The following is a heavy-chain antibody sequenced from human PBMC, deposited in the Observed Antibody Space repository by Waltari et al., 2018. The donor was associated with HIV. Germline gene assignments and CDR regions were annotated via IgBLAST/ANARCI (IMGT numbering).Heavy chain of an antibody. D-gene: IGHD3-3*01. CDR2: MNPDNGDA. CDR3: TKGRRGALFGDE. V-gene: IGHV1-8*01. Sequence: QVQLVQSGAAIKKPRASVRISCKAFGYSFIEFDINWVRRPPGRGLEWVGWMNPDNGDAGYGHKFKGRFSLTRDTSTDTAYMDVDNLKSEDTAIYYCTKGRRGALFGDEWGQGTLVTVSS. J-gene: IGHJ4*02. CDR1: GYSFIEFD.